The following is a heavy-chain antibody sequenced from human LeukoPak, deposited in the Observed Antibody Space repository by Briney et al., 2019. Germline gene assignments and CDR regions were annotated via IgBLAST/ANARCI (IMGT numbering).Heavy chain of an antibody. CDR1: GYSFTSYW. CDR2: IYTGDFDT. J-gene: IGHJ4*02. V-gene: IGHV5-51*01. CDR3: ARGRYDILTGVTFSAFDY. Sequence: GESLKISCKGSGYSFTSYWFGWVRQMPGKGLEWMGIIYTGDFDTRYSPSFQGQVTISVDKSLRTAYLQWSSLKAKDTAMYYCARGRYDILTGVTFSAFDYWGQGTLVTVSS. D-gene: IGHD3-9*01.